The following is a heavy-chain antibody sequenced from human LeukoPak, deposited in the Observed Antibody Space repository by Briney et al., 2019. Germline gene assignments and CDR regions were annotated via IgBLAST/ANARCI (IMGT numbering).Heavy chain of an antibody. CDR1: GGSISSYY. CDR2: IYTSGST. V-gene: IGHV4-4*07. Sequence: SGTLSLTCTVSGGSISSYYWSWIRQPAGKGLEWIGRIYTSGSTNYNPSLKSRVTMSVDTSKNQFSLKLSSVTAADTAVYYCASEGREGYYDSSGYYPRYYYYYMDVWGKGTTVTVSS. CDR3: ASEGREGYYDSSGYYPRYYYYYMDV. J-gene: IGHJ6*03. D-gene: IGHD3-22*01.